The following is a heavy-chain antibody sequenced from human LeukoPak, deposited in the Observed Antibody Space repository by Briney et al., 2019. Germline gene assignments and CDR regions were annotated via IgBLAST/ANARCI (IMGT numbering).Heavy chain of an antibody. J-gene: IGHJ4*02. V-gene: IGHV3-11*04. CDR1: GFTFSDYY. D-gene: IGHD3-10*01. CDR3: VRERFGELFPSFDY. Sequence: GGSLRLSCAASGFTFSDYYMSWIRQAPGKGLEWVSYISSSGSTIYYADSVKGRFTISRDNAKNSLYLQMNSLRAEDTAVYYCVRERFGELFPSFDYWGQGTLVTVSS. CDR2: ISSSGSTI.